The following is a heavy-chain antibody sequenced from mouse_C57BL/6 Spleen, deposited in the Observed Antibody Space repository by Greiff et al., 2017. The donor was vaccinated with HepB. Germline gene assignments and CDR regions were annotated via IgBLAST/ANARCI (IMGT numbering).Heavy chain of an antibody. CDR2: IHPNSGST. CDR3: ARQQVLSYFDY. CDR1: GYTFTSYW. Sequence: QVQLQQSGAELVKPGASVKLSCKASGYTFTSYWLHWVKQRPGQGLEWIGMIHPNSGSTNYNEKFKSKATLTVDKSSSTAYMQLSSLTSEDSAVYYCARQQVLSYFDYWGQGTTLTVSS. J-gene: IGHJ2*01. V-gene: IGHV1-64*01.